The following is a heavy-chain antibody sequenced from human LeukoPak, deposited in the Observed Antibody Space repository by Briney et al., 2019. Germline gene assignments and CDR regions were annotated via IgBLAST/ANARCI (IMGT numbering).Heavy chain of an antibody. V-gene: IGHV3-9*01. CDR2: ISWNSGSI. D-gene: IGHD5-12*01. CDR3: AKGMNSGYDFNAFDI. J-gene: IGHJ3*02. Sequence: PGGSLRLSCAASGFTFDDYAMHWVRQAPGKGLEWVSGISWNSGSIGYADSVKGRFTISRDNAKNSLYLQMNSLRAEDTALYYCAKGMNSGYDFNAFDIWGQGTMVTVSS. CDR1: GFTFDDYA.